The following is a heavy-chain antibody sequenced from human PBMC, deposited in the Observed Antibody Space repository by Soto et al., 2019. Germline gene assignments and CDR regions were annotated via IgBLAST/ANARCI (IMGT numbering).Heavy chain of an antibody. CDR2: ISSSSSTI. D-gene: IGHD6-13*01. CDR1: GFTFSSYS. J-gene: IGHJ6*02. V-gene: IGHV3-48*02. CDR3: ARDGYSSSWYLDYYGMDV. Sequence: GGSLRLSCAASGFTFSSYSMNWVRQAPGKGLEWVSYISSSSSTIYYADSVKGQFTISRDNAKNSLYLQMNSLRDEDTAVYYCARDGYSSSWYLDYYGMDVWGQGTTVTVSS.